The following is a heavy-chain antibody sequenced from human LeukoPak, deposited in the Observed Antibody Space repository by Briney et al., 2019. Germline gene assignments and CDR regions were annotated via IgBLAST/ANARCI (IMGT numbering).Heavy chain of an antibody. J-gene: IGHJ6*02. CDR2: ISSSSDTI. CDR1: GFTFSDYY. Sequence: GGSLRLSCAASGFTFSDYYISWIRQAPGKGLEWVSYISSSSDTIYYADSVRGRFTISRDNAKNSLFLQMNGLRAEDTAVYYCARFYDYGWGTYRAGDYYYAMDVWGQGTTVTVSS. CDR3: ARFYDYGWGTYRAGDYYYAMDV. D-gene: IGHD3-16*02. V-gene: IGHV3-11*01.